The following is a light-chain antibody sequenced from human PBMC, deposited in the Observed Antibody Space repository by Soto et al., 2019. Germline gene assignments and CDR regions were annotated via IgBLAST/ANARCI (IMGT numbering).Light chain of an antibody. CDR1: QSISTW. CDR2: KAY. J-gene: IGKJ1*01. Sequence: DIQMTQSPSTLSASVGDRVTITCRASQSISTWLAWYQQKPVKAPKLLIYKAYSLERGDPSRFSGSGSGKECPLPVSSLQPDDCARDNCEKYNSYSRTFGQATKVEIK. CDR3: EKYNSYSRT. V-gene: IGKV1-5*03.